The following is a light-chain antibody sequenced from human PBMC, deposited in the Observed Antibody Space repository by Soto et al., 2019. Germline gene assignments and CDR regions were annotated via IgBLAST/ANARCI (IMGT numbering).Light chain of an antibody. V-gene: IGLV2-11*01. Sequence: QSALTQPRSVSGSPGQSVTISCTGTSSDVGGYNYVSWYQQHPGKAPKLMIYDVSKRPSGVPDRFSGSKSGNTASLTISGLQAEDEAEYYCCSYAGSYTSYVVFGGGTKRTVL. CDR2: DVS. J-gene: IGLJ2*01. CDR3: CSYAGSYTSYVV. CDR1: SSDVGGYNY.